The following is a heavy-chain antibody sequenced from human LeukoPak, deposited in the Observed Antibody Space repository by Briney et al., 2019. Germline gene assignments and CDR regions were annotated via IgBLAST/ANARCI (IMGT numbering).Heavy chain of an antibody. V-gene: IGHV1-2*02. D-gene: IGHD3-22*01. CDR2: INPNSGGT. Sequence: ASVKVSCKASGYTFSNYDINWVRQAPGQGLEWMGWINPNSGGTNYAQKFQGRVTMTRDTSISTAYMELSRLRSDDTAVYYCATDSVVERSWFDPWGQGTLVTVSS. CDR3: ATDSVVERSWFDP. J-gene: IGHJ5*02. CDR1: GYTFSNYD.